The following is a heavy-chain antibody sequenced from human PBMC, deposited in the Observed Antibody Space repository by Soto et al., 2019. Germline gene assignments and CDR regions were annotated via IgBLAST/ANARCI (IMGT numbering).Heavy chain of an antibody. CDR3: ARDEGSAWYFDY. Sequence: GGSLRLSCAASGFTFSSYEMNWVRQAPGKGLEWVSYISSSGSPMSYADSVKGRFTISRDNAKNSLYLQMNSLRAEDTAVYHCARDEGSAWYFDYWGQATLVTVSA. D-gene: IGHD6-19*01. CDR2: ISSSGSPM. J-gene: IGHJ4*02. V-gene: IGHV3-48*03. CDR1: GFTFSSYE.